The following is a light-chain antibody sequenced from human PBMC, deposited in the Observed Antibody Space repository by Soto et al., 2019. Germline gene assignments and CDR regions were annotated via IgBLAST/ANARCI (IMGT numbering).Light chain of an antibody. CDR3: QQYGSSPRGT. V-gene: IGKV3-20*01. CDR2: GAS. CDR1: QSVSSSY. Sequence: EIVLMQSPGTLSLSPGERATLSCRASQSVSSSYLAWYQQKPGQAPRLLIYGASSRATGIPDRFSGSGSGTDFTLTISILEPEDFAVYYCQQYGSSPRGTFGQGTKVDIK. J-gene: IGKJ1*01.